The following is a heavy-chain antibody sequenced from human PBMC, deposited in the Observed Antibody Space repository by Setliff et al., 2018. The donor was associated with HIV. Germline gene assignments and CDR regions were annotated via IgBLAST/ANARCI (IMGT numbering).Heavy chain of an antibody. CDR1: GGYVSDSSYY. J-gene: IGHJ5*02. V-gene: IGHV4-39*01. Sequence: SETLSLTCRVSGGYVSDSSYYWGWIRQAPGKGLEWIGSMYYTESPYYNPSFINRVTISIDTSKNQFSLSLRFVTAADAALYYCARRTFGSGRFDPWGQGTPVTVSS. CDR2: MYYTESP. CDR3: ARRTFGSGRFDP. D-gene: IGHD6-19*01.